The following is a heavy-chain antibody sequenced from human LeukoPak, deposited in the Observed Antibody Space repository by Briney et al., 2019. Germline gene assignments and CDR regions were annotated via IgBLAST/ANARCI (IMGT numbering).Heavy chain of an antibody. CDR3: ASLTRWRYYYDSSGYPRYYFDY. CDR2: IIPILGIA. D-gene: IGHD3-22*01. V-gene: IGHV1-69*04. CDR1: GGTFSSYA. J-gene: IGHJ4*02. Sequence: SVKVSCKASGGTFSSYAISWVRQAPGQGLEWMGRIIPILGIANYAQEFQGRVTITADKSTSTAYMELSSLRSEDTAVYYCASLTRWRYYYDSSGYPRYYFDYWGQGTLVTVSS.